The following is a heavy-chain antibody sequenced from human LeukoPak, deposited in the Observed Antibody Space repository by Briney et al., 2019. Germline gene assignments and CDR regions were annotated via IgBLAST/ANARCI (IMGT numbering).Heavy chain of an antibody. CDR1: GFTFSSYG. J-gene: IGHJ6*03. CDR2: IRYDGSNK. Sequence: GGSLRLSCAASGFTFSSYGMHWVRQAPGKGLEWVAFIRYDGSNKYYADSVKGRFTISRDNSKNTLYLQMNSLRAEDTAVYYCAKVSFLVVVPHMDVWGKGTTVTVSS. CDR3: AKVSFLVVVPHMDV. V-gene: IGHV3-30*02. D-gene: IGHD2-2*01.